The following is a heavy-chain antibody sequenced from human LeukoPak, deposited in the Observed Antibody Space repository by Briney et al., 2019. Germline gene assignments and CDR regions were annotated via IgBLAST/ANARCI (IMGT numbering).Heavy chain of an antibody. D-gene: IGHD3-10*01. Sequence: SETLSLTCTVSGGSISSGDYYWSWLRQPPGKGLEWIGYIYYSGSTYYNPSLKSRVTISVDTSKNQFSLKLSSVTAADTAVYYCARDYGSEIPHAFDIWGQGTLVTVSS. CDR3: ARDYGSEIPHAFDI. CDR1: GGSISSGDYY. CDR2: IYYSGST. J-gene: IGHJ3*02. V-gene: IGHV4-30-4*01.